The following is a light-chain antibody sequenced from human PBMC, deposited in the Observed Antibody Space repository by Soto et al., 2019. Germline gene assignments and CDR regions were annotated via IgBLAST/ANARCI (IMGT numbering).Light chain of an antibody. V-gene: IGKV3-15*01. Sequence: EIVLTQSPATLSLSPGERAALSCRASQSVSSYLAWYQQTPGQAPRLLIYGASTRATGIPARFSASGSGTEFTLTISSLQSEDFAVYFCHQYNNGWTFGQGTKVDIK. CDR1: QSVSSY. J-gene: IGKJ1*01. CDR2: GAS. CDR3: HQYNNGWT.